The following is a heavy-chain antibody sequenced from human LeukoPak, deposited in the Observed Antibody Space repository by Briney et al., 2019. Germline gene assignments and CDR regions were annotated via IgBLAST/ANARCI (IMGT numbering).Heavy chain of an antibody. CDR3: ARGGYYGSGNDFRFDP. CDR2: IYYIGST. Sequence: SKTLSLTCTVSGGSISNYYWSWIRQSPGKELEWIGYIYYIGSTNYNPSLKRRVTISVDTSKNQFSLKLSSVTAADTAVYYCARGGYYGSGNDFRFDPWGQGTLVTVSS. V-gene: IGHV4-59*01. J-gene: IGHJ5*02. CDR1: GGSISNYY. D-gene: IGHD3-10*01.